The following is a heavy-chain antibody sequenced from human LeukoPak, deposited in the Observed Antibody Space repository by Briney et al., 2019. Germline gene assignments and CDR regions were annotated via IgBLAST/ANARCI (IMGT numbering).Heavy chain of an antibody. Sequence: PSQTLSLTCTVSGGSISSGGYYWSWIRQPPGKGLEWIGYIYHSGSTYYNPSLKSRVTISVDRSKNQFSLKLSSVTAADTAVYYCARVPAASRSWFDPWGQGTLVTVSS. D-gene: IGHD2-2*01. J-gene: IGHJ5*02. V-gene: IGHV4-30-2*01. CDR1: GGSISSGGYY. CDR3: ARVPAASRSWFDP. CDR2: IYHSGST.